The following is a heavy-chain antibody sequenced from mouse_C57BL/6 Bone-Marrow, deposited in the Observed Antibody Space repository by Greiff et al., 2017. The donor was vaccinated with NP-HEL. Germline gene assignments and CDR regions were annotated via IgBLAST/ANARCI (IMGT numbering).Heavy chain of an antibody. CDR3: ARWGTGTRYFDV. CDR2: IHPNSVST. V-gene: IGHV1-64*01. D-gene: IGHD4-1*01. CDR1: CYTFTIYF. Sequence: QVQLQQPGAELVKPGASVKLSCKASCYTFTIYFMHWVKQTPGQGLELIGMIHPNSVSTNYNEKFKSKATLTVDKSSSTAYMQLSSLTSEDSAVYYCARWGTGTRYFDVWGTGTTVTVSS. J-gene: IGHJ1*03.